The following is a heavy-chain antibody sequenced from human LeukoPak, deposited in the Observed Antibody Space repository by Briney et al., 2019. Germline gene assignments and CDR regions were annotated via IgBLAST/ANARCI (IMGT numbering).Heavy chain of an antibody. J-gene: IGHJ4*02. V-gene: IGHV3-15*01. CDR2: IKSKTDAGTT. Sequence: GGSLRLSCAASGFTFRNAWMTWVRQAPGKGLEWVGRIKSKTDAGTTDYATPVKGRFTISRDNSKNSLYLQMNSLRAEDTAVYYCARGVTSSGYDSCFDYWGRGTLVTASS. D-gene: IGHD5-12*01. CDR1: GFTFRNAW. CDR3: ARGVTSSGYDSCFDY.